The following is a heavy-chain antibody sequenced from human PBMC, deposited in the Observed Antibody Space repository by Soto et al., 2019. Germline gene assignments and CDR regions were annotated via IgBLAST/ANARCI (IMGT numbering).Heavy chain of an antibody. CDR3: ARGKRQLVLAYYDYYGMDV. D-gene: IGHD6-6*01. J-gene: IGHJ6*02. CDR2: IDYSGST. CDR1: GFTFSSYG. Sequence: QVQLVESGGGVVQPGRSLRLSCAASGFTFSSYGMHWVRQAPGKGLEWIGEIDYSGSTNYKPSLKSRVTILVDTSKNQFSLKLSSVTAADTAVYYCARGKRQLVLAYYDYYGMDVWGQGTTVTVSS. V-gene: IGHV4-34*01.